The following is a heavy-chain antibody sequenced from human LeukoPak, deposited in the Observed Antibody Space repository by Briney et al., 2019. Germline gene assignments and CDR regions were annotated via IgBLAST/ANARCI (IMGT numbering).Heavy chain of an antibody. V-gene: IGHV1-2*02. CDR1: GYTFTGYY. D-gene: IGHD3-3*01. CDR2: INPNSGGT. Sequence: ASVKVSCKASGYTFTGYYMHWVRQAPGQGLEWMGWINPNSGGTKYAQKFQGRVTMTRDTSISTAYMDLSRLRSDDPGFYYCASTASITNCGVPFPGYWGQGTLVNGS. J-gene: IGHJ4*02. CDR3: ASTASITNCGVPFPGY.